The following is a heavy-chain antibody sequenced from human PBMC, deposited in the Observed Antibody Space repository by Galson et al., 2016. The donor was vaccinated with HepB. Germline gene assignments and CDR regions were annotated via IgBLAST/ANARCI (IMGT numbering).Heavy chain of an antibody. D-gene: IGHD2-21*02. J-gene: IGHJ4*02. V-gene: IGHV3-33*01. CDR1: GFTLSPSG. CDR3: ARDISDWQPSEGIHY. Sequence: SLRLSCAASGFTLSPSGMHWVRQAPGKGLEWVAVIWDVGSVKDYADSVKGRFTISTDKSKSTLYLQMNSLRVVDTALYFCARDISDWQPSEGIHYWGQGTLVTVSS. CDR2: IWDVGSVK.